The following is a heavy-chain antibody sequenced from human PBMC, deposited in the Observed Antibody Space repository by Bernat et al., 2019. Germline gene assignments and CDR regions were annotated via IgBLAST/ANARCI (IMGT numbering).Heavy chain of an antibody. CDR1: GFTVSSNY. CDR2: IYSGGST. D-gene: IGHD1-26*01. Sequence: VQLVESGGGLVQPGGSLRLSCAASGFTVSSNYMSWVRQAPGKGLEWVSVIYSGGSTYYADSVKGRFTISRDNSKNTLYLQMNSLRAEDTAVYYCARDGATATYYAFDIWGQGTMVTVSS. J-gene: IGHJ3*02. V-gene: IGHV3-66*01. CDR3: ARDGATATYYAFDI.